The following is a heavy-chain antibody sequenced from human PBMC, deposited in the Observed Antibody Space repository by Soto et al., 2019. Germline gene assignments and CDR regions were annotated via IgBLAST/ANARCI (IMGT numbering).Heavy chain of an antibody. D-gene: IGHD1-26*01. CDR2: INYSGRT. J-gene: IGHJ4*02. CDR1: GGSISNGGYY. CDR3: ARVTETCGYRYGGTFDS. V-gene: IGHV4-31*03. Sequence: SETLSLTCTVSGGSISNGGYYWTWIRQHPEKGLEWIGDINYSGRTYYNPSLESRGTISADTSKNQFSLNLSSVTAADTAVYYCARVTETCGYRYGGTFDSWGQGTLVTLSS.